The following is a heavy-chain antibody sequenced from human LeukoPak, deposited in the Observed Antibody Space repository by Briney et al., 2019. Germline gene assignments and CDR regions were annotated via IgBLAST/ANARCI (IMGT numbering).Heavy chain of an antibody. Sequence: PSETLSLTCTVYGGSFSGYYWSWIRQPPGKGLEWIGEINHSGSTNYNPSLKSRVTISVDTSKNQFSLKLSSVTAADTAVYYCARGGQYSSSYDHWGQGTLVTVSS. CDR1: GGSFSGYY. V-gene: IGHV4-34*01. D-gene: IGHD6-6*01. CDR2: INHSGST. J-gene: IGHJ4*02. CDR3: ARGGQYSSSYDH.